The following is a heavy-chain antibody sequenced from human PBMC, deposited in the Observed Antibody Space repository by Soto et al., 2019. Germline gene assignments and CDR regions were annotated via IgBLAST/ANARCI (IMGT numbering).Heavy chain of an antibody. V-gene: IGHV4-31*11. J-gene: IGHJ3*02. CDR3: ARVLYGSGYAFDI. D-gene: IGHD3-10*01. Sequence: NPSETLSLTCAVSGGSISSGGYYWSWIRQHPGKGLEWIGYIYYSGSTNYNPSLKSRVTISVDTSKNQFSLKLSSVTAADTAVYYCARVLYGSGYAFDIWGQGTMVTVSS. CDR2: IYYSGST. CDR1: GGSISSGGYY.